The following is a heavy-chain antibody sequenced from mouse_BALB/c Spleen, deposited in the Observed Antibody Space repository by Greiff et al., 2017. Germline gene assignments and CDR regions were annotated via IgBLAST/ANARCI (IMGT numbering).Heavy chain of an antibody. Sequence: EVKLMESGGGLVQPGGSRKLSCAASGFTFSSFGMHWVRQAPEKGLEWVAYISSGSSTIYYADTVKGRFTISRDNPKNTLFLQMTSLRSEDTAMYYCARGGIYYDYDGVYYAMDYWGQGTSVTVSS. CDR1: GFTFSSFG. J-gene: IGHJ4*01. CDR3: ARGGIYYDYDGVYYAMDY. V-gene: IGHV5-17*02. D-gene: IGHD2-4*01. CDR2: ISSGSSTI.